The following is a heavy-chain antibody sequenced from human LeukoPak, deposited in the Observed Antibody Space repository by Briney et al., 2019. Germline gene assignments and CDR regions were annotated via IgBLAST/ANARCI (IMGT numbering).Heavy chain of an antibody. J-gene: IGHJ4*02. CDR3: ARLLPPYDNGHGPFDS. CDR2: IYSGGTT. D-gene: IGHD2/OR15-2a*01. CDR1: GLTPIPNH. V-gene: IGHV3-53*01. Sequence: PGGSLTLSCPPSGLTPIPNHRGWVGQAPGRGRDWASVIYSGGTTYYADSVKGRFTVSRDNSKNMLYLQMDSLRVEDTAVFFCARLLPPYDNGHGPFDSWGRGTLVTVSS.